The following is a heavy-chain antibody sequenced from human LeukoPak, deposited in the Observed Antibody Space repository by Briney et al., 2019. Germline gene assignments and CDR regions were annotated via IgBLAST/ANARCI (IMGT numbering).Heavy chain of an antibody. J-gene: IGHJ4*02. CDR2: INPNSGGT. Sequence: ASVKVSCKASGYTFTVYYMHWVRQAPGQGLEWMGWINPNSGGTNYAQKFQGRVTMTRDTSISTAYMELSRLRSDDTAVYYCARDSRKGSYVDIPDYWGQGTLVTVSS. CDR1: GYTFTVYY. CDR3: ARDSRKGSYVDIPDY. D-gene: IGHD1-26*01. V-gene: IGHV1-2*02.